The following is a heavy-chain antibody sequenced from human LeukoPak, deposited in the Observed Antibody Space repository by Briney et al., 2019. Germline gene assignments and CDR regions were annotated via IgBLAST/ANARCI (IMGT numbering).Heavy chain of an antibody. D-gene: IGHD3-22*01. CDR3: AKSYYYDSSGYYSNCFDP. CDR2: IQYDGSNK. Sequence: PGGSLRLSCAASGFTFSSYGMHWVRQAPGKGLEWVAFIQYDGSNKYYADSVKGRFTISRDNSKNTLYLQMNSLRAEDTAVYYCAKSYYYDSSGYYSNCFDPWGQGTLVTVSS. J-gene: IGHJ5*02. CDR1: GFTFSSYG. V-gene: IGHV3-30*02.